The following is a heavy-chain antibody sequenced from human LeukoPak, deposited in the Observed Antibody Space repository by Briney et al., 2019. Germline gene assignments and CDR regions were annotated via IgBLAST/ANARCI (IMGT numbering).Heavy chain of an antibody. CDR1: GFTFNSYG. CDR3: ARDPASYGDYEVDY. J-gene: IGHJ4*02. Sequence: GGSPRLSCAASGFTFNSYGMHWVRQAPGKGLEWVAVIWYDGSNKNYADSVKGRFTISRDNSKNTLYLQMNSLRAEDTAVYYCARDPASYGDYEVDYWGQGTLVTVSS. D-gene: IGHD4-17*01. V-gene: IGHV3-33*08. CDR2: IWYDGSNK.